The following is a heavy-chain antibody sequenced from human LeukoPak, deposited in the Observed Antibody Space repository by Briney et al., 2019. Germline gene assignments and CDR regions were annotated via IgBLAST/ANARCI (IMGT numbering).Heavy chain of an antibody. D-gene: IGHD3-22*01. J-gene: IGHJ4*02. CDR3: ARYRRDYYDGGRPIDYFDY. CDR1: GFTFSSYE. CDR2: ISSSGSTI. Sequence: GGSLRLSCAASGFTFSSYEMNWVRQAPGKGLEWVSYISSSGSTIYYADSVKGRFTISRDNAKNSLYLQMNSLRAEDTAVYYCARYRRDYYDGGRPIDYFDYWGQGILVTVSS. V-gene: IGHV3-48*03.